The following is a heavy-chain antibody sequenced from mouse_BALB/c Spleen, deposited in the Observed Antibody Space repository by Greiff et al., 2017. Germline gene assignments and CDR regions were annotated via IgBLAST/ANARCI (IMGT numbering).Heavy chain of an antibody. J-gene: IGHJ3*01. D-gene: IGHD1-1*01. CDR1: GFTFSSFG. Sequence: EVKVVESGGGLVQPGGSRKLSCAASGFTFSSFGMHWVRQAPEKGLEWVAYISSGSSTIYYEDTVKGRFTISRDNPKNTLFLQMTSLRSEDTAMYYCARSRITTGTGFAYWGQGTLVTVSA. V-gene: IGHV5-17*02. CDR3: ARSRITTGTGFAY. CDR2: ISSGSSTI.